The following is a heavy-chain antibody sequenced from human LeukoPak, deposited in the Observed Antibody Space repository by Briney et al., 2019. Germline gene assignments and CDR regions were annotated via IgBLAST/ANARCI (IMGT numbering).Heavy chain of an antibody. V-gene: IGHV5-51*07. J-gene: IGHJ4*02. CDR3: ARHNSHPDY. Sequence: GESLKISCKGSGYNFTNDWIDWVHQMPGKGLEWMGIIYPGDSDTRYSPSFQGQVTISADKSISTAYLQWSSLKASDTAMYYCARHNSHPDYWGQGTLVTVSS. CDR2: IYPGDSDT. CDR1: GYNFTNDW.